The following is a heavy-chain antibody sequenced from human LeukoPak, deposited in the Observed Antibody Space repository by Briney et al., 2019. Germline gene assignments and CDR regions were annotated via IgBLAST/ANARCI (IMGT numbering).Heavy chain of an antibody. Sequence: SETLSLTCTVSGVSISSSSYYWGWIRQPPGKGLEWIGSIYYSGSTYYNPSLKSRVTISVDTSRNQFSLKLSSVTAADTAVYYCARDRFRGVIREYFDYWGQGTLVTVSS. CDR2: IYYSGST. D-gene: IGHD3-16*02. J-gene: IGHJ4*02. CDR1: GVSISSSSYY. V-gene: IGHV4-39*07. CDR3: ARDRFRGVIREYFDY.